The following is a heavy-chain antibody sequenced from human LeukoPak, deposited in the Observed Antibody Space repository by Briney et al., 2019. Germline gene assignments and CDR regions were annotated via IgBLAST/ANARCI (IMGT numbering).Heavy chain of an antibody. V-gene: IGHV3-30-3*01. J-gene: IGHJ6*02. CDR3: ARFFTGGNLPDYYYYGMDV. D-gene: IGHD3-16*01. CDR1: GFTFSSYA. CDR2: ISYDGSNK. Sequence: GGSLRLCCAASGFTFSSYAMHWVRQATGKGLEWVAVISYDGSNKYYADSVKGRFTISRDNSKNTLYLQMNSLRAEDTAVYYCARFFTGGNLPDYYYYGMDVWGQGTTVTVSS.